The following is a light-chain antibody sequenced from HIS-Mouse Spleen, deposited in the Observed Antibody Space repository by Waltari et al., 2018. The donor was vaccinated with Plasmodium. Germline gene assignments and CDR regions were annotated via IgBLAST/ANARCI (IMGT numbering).Light chain of an antibody. CDR2: GAS. Sequence: EIVMTQSPATLSVSPGERATLSCRASQSVSSNLAWYQQKPGRAPRLLIYGASTRATGIPARFSVSGSGTEFTLTISSLQSEDFAVYYCQQYNNWSFTFGPGTKVDIK. CDR1: QSVSSN. V-gene: IGKV3-15*01. CDR3: QQYNNWSFT. J-gene: IGKJ3*01.